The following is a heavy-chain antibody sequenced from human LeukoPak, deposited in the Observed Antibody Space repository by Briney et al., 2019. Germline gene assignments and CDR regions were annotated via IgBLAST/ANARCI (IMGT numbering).Heavy chain of an antibody. J-gene: IGHJ3*02. Sequence: PSETLSLTCTVSGDSISSRDYYWSWIRQPPGKGLEWIGHIYYSGSTSYNPSLKSRVTISADTSKNQFSLRLSSVTAADTAVYHCARGFDGHNAFDIWGQGTMVTVSS. CDR2: IYYSGST. D-gene: IGHD3-9*01. V-gene: IGHV4-30-4*08. CDR1: GDSISSRDYY. CDR3: ARGFDGHNAFDI.